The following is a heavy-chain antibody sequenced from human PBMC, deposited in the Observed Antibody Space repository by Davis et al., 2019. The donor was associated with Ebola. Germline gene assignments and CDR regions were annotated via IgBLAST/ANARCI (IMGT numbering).Heavy chain of an antibody. V-gene: IGHV3-30-3*01. J-gene: IGHJ4*02. Sequence: GESLKISCAASGFTFSSYAMHWVRQAPGKGLEWVAVISYDGSNKYYADSVKGRFTISRDNSKNTLYLQMNSLRAEDTAVYYCARGGDSSSWYFDYWGQGTLVTVSS. CDR3: ARGGDSSSWYFDY. D-gene: IGHD6-13*01. CDR2: ISYDGSNK. CDR1: GFTFSSYA.